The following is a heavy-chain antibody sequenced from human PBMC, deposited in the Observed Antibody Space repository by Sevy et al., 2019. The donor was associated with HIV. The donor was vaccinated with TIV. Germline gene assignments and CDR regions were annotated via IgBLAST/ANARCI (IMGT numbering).Heavy chain of an antibody. CDR2: IVVGSGNT. V-gene: IGHV1-58*01. Sequence: ASVKVSCKASGLTFTSSAVHWVRQARGQRLEWIGWIVVGSGNTNYAQKFQERVTITRDMSTSTAYMELSSLRSEDTAVYYCAAVPDYDFWSGYSNYFDYWGQGTLVTVSS. CDR1: GLTFTSSA. D-gene: IGHD3-3*01. CDR3: AAVPDYDFWSGYSNYFDY. J-gene: IGHJ4*02.